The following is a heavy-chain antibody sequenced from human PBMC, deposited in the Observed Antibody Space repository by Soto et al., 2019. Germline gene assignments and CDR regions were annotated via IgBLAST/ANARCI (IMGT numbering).Heavy chain of an antibody. CDR2: IIPIFGTA. Sequence: SVKVSCKASGGTFSSYAISWVRQAPGQGLEWMGGIIPIFGTANYAQKFQGRVTITADESTSTAYMELSSLRSEDTAVYYCARDHTPATLTTSGVMDVWGQGTTVTVS. CDR3: ARDHTPATLTTSGVMDV. CDR1: GGTFSSYA. J-gene: IGHJ6*02. D-gene: IGHD4-17*01. V-gene: IGHV1-69*13.